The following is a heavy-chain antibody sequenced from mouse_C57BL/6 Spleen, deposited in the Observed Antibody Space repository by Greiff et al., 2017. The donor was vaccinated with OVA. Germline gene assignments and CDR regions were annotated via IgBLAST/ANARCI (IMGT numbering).Heavy chain of an antibody. D-gene: IGHD3-2*02. Sequence: VQLQQSGAELMKPGASVKLSCKATGYTFTGYWIEWVKQRPGHGLEWIGEILPGSGSTNYNEKFKGKATFTVDKSSNTAYMQLISLTTADSAIYAGARGGGTAHSTFAYWGKGTLVTVSA. CDR1: GYTFTGYW. J-gene: IGHJ3*01. CDR2: ILPGSGST. V-gene: IGHV1-9*01. CDR3: ARGGGTAHSTFAY.